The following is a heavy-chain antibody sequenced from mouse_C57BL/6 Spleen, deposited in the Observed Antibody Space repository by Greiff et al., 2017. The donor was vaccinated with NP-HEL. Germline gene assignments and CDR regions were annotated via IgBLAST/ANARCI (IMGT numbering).Heavy chain of an antibody. CDR3: ASTVVAEAMDY. V-gene: IGHV5-17*01. J-gene: IGHJ4*01. CDR2: ISSGSSTI. Sequence: EVQGVESGGGLVKPGGSLKLSCAASGFTFSDYGMHWVRQAPEKGLEWVAYISSGSSTIYYADTVKGRFTISRDNAKNTLFLQMTSLRSEDTAMYYCASTVVAEAMDYWGQGTSVTVSS. CDR1: GFTFSDYG. D-gene: IGHD1-1*01.